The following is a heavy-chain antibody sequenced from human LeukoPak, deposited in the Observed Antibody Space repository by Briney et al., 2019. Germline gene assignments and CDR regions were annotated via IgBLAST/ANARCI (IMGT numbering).Heavy chain of an antibody. CDR3: VRDFYYDSSARLKNNWFDP. D-gene: IGHD3-22*01. CDR2: ISSSGSTI. V-gene: IGHV3-11*01. CDR1: GFTFSDYY. J-gene: IGHJ5*02. Sequence: GGSLRLSCAASGFTFSDYYMSWIRQAPGKGLEWVSYISSSGSTIYYADSVKGRFTISRDNAKNSLYLQMNSLRAEDTAVYYCVRDFYYDSSARLKNNWFDPWGQGTLVTVSS.